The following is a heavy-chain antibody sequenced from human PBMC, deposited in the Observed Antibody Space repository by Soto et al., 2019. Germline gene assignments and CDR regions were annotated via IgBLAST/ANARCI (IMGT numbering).Heavy chain of an antibody. CDR2: IYYSGST. CDR1: GGSISSYY. CDR3: NLGLGYCSGGSCPNGMDV. Sequence: SETLSLTCTVSGGSISSYYWSWIRQPPGKGLEWIGYIYYSGSTNYNPSLKSRVTISVDTSKNQFSLKLSSVTAADTAVYYCNLGLGYCSGGSCPNGMDVWGQGTMVTISS. J-gene: IGHJ6*02. D-gene: IGHD2-15*01. V-gene: IGHV4-59*08.